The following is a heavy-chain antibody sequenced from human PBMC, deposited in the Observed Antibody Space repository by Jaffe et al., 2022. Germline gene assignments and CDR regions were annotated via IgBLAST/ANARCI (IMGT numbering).Heavy chain of an antibody. CDR2: IIPVTGAT. V-gene: IGHV1-2*06. CDR3: ATDGGNHDFDD. D-gene: IGHD3-3*01. CDR1: GYPFTGRY. J-gene: IGHJ4*01. Sequence: QVQLVQSGAEVKKPGASVRVSCKASGYPFTGRYIHWVRQAPGQGLEWMGRIIPVTGATIYPQSLQDRVTLTSDLSISTAYMDLSRLRSDDTAIYYCATDGGNHDFDDWGHGTLVTVSA.